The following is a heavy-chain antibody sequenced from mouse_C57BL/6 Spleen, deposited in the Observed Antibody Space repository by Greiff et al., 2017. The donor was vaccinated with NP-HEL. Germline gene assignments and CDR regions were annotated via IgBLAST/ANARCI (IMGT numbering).Heavy chain of an antibody. CDR3: ARSDYDYDGAY. Sequence: EVQLQQSGPVLVKPGASVKMSCKASGYTFTDYYMNWVKQSHGKSLEWIGVINPYNGGTSYNQKFKGKATLTVDKSSSTAYMELNSLTSEDSAVYYCARSDYDYDGAYWGQGTLVTVSA. J-gene: IGHJ3*01. V-gene: IGHV1-19*01. D-gene: IGHD2-4*01. CDR2: INPYNGGT. CDR1: GYTFTDYY.